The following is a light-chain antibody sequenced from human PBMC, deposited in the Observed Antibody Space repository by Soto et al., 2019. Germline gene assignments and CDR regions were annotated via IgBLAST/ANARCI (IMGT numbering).Light chain of an antibody. CDR1: QSVLYSSNNKNY. CDR3: QQYYSTPFT. Sequence: DIVMTQSPDSLAVSLGERATINCKSSQSVLYSSNNKNYLAWYQQKPGQPPKLLIYWASTRESGVPDRFSGSGSGTDFALTISSLQVEDVAVYYCQQYYSTPFTFRPGTKVDIK. J-gene: IGKJ3*01. CDR2: WAS. V-gene: IGKV4-1*01.